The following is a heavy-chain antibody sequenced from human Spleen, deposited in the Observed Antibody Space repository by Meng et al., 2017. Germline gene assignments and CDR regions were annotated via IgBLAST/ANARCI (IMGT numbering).Heavy chain of an antibody. J-gene: IGHJ4*02. V-gene: IGHV1-18*04. Sequence: ASVKVSCKSSGYTFTAYYIHWVRQAPGQGLEWMGWISGNNDNTNYAQKFQGRVTMTTDTSTNTAYMEVRTLRSDDTAVYYCARSTNPYDSSGYVDYWGQGTPVTVSS. CDR1: GYTFTAYY. D-gene: IGHD3-22*01. CDR2: ISGNNDNT. CDR3: ARSTNPYDSSGYVDY.